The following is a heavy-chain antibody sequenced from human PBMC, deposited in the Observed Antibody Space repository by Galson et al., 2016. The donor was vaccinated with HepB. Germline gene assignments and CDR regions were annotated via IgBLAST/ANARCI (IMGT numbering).Heavy chain of an antibody. CDR1: GYTFTSYY. V-gene: IGHV1-46*01. CDR2: INPSTGST. J-gene: IGHJ3*02. Sequence: SVKVSCKASGYTFTSYYMHWVRQAPGQGLEWMGIINPSTGSTSYAQKFQGRVTMARDTSTSTVYMKLSSLRSEDTAMYYCARTPLGGAFDIWGQGTMVTVSS. CDR3: ARTPLGGAFDI. D-gene: IGHD3-10*01.